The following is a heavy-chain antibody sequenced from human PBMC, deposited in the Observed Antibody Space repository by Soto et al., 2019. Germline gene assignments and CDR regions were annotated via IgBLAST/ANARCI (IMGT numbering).Heavy chain of an antibody. CDR1: GGSFSGYY. CDR2: INHSGST. CDR3: ARILDSMRYGDQYYYYMDV. J-gene: IGHJ6*03. D-gene: IGHD2-21*01. V-gene: IGHV4-34*01. Sequence: PSETLSLTCAVYGGSFSGYYWSWIRQPPGKGLEWIGEINHSGSTNYNPSLKSRVTISVDTSKNQFSLKLSSVTAADTAVYYCARILDSMRYGDQYYYYMDVWGKGTTVTVSS.